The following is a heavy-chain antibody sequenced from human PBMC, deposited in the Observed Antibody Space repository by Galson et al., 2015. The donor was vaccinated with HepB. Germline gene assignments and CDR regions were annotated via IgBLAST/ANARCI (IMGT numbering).Heavy chain of an antibody. D-gene: IGHD6-19*01. V-gene: IGHV3-21*01. CDR2: ISSSSSYI. CDR3: ARGSSGSPLDQYYYGMDV. CDR1: GFTFSSYS. Sequence: SLRLSCAASGFTFSSYSMNWVRQAPGKGLEWVSSISSSSSYIYYADSVKGRFTISRDNAKNSLYLQMNSLRAEDTAVYYCARGSSGSPLDQYYYGMDVWPRDHGHRLL. J-gene: IGHJ6*02.